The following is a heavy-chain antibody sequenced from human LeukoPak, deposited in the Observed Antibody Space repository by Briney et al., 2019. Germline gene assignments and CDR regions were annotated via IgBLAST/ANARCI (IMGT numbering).Heavy chain of an antibody. Sequence: PGGSLRLSCAASGFTFTGYWMRWVRQAPGKGLVWVSRINTDGSSTSYADSVKGRFTISRDNAKNTLYLQMSSLRAEDTAVYYCARALAVAGTGGFDPWGQGTLVTVSS. V-gene: IGHV3-74*01. CDR3: ARALAVAGTGGFDP. J-gene: IGHJ5*02. D-gene: IGHD6-19*01. CDR2: INTDGSST. CDR1: GFTFTGYW.